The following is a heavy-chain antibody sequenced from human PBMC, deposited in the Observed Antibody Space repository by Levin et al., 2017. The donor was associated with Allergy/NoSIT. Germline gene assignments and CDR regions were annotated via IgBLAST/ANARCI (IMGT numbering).Heavy chain of an antibody. CDR3: AKQRSGFGEDAFDI. CDR1: GYSFTNYW. CDR2: IYPGDSDT. V-gene: IGHV5-51*01. D-gene: IGHD3-3*01. J-gene: IGHJ3*02. Sequence: KVSCKGSGYSFTNYWIGWVRQKPGKGLEWMGIIYPGDSDTRYSPSFQGQVTISADKSISTAYLQWSSLKASDTAIYYCAKQRSGFGEDAFDIWGQGTMVTVSS.